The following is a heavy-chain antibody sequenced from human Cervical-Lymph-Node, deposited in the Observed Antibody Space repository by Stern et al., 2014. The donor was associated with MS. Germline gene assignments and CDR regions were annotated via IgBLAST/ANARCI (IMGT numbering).Heavy chain of an antibody. D-gene: IGHD6-6*01. CDR1: GGSISSSSYY. Sequence: QLQLQESGPGLVKPSETLSLTCTVSGGSISSSSYYWGWIRQPPGKGLEWIGGIYYSGSTYYKPSLESRVYISGDTSKDHFSPNLILVAAADTAVYYCARENLVGRTDIWGQGTMVTVSS. V-gene: IGHV4-39*02. J-gene: IGHJ3*02. CDR3: ARENLVGRTDI. CDR2: IYYSGST.